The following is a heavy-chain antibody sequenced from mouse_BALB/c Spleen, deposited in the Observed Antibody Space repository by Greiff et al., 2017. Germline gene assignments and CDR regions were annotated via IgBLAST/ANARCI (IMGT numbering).Heavy chain of an antibody. V-gene: IGHV3-2*02. CDR1: GYSITSDHA. CDR2: ISYNGST. D-gene: IGHD1-1*01. CDR3: AGRDFTTVVALDY. Sequence: EVKLEESGPGLVKPSQSLSLTCTVTGYSITSDHAWNWIRQFPGNKLVWMGYISYNGSTSYNPSLKSRITITRDTSKNHFFLQLNSVTTEDTATYDTAGRDFTTVVALDYWGQGTTLTVSA. J-gene: IGHJ2*01.